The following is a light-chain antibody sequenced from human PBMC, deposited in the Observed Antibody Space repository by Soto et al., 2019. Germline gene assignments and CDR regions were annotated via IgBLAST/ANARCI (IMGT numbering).Light chain of an antibody. J-gene: IGLJ1*01. CDR3: TSYTSSSTRV. CDR1: SSDVGGYNY. Sequence: SVLTQPASVSGSPGQSITISCTGTSSDVGGYNYVSWYQHYPGKAPKLMIYEVSNRPSGVSNRFSGSKSGNTASLTISGLQTEDEADYYCTSYTSSSTRVFGTGTKVTV. CDR2: EVS. V-gene: IGLV2-14*01.